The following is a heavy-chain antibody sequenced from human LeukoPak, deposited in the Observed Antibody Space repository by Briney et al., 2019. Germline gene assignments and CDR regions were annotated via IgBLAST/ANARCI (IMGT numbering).Heavy chain of an antibody. CDR1: GGSISSRNW. CDR2: IYHSGSI. Sequence: SETLSLTCAVSGGSISSRNWWSWVRQPPGKGLEWIGEIYHSGSINYNPSIKSRVTISVDKSKNQLSLRLTSVTAADTAVYYCARDNGAIRAYYYHGMDVWGQGTTVTVSS. CDR3: ARDNGAIRAYYYHGMDV. V-gene: IGHV4-4*02. J-gene: IGHJ6*02. D-gene: IGHD2-8*01.